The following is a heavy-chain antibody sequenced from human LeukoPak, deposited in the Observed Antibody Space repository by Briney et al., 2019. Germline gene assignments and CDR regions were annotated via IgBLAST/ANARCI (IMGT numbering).Heavy chain of an antibody. D-gene: IGHD4-11*01. V-gene: IGHV4-39*02. Sequence: SETLSLTCTVSGGSISSSSYYWGWFRQPPGKGLGWTGSIYYSGSTYYNPSLKSRVTMSVDTSKNQFSLKLSSVTAADTAVYYCARDPFYSNYGAFDIWGQGTMVTVSS. CDR2: IYYSGST. CDR3: ARDPFYSNYGAFDI. J-gene: IGHJ3*02. CDR1: GGSISSSSYY.